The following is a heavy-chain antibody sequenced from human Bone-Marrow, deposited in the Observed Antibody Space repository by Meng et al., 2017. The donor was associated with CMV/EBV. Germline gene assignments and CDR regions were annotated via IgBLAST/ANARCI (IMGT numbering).Heavy chain of an antibody. D-gene: IGHD2-2*01. J-gene: IGHJ1*01. CDR1: GYTFTSYD. CDR2: IIPILGIA. Sequence: SVKVSCKASGYTFTSYDISWVRQAPGQGLEWMGRIIPILGIANYAQKFQGRVTITADKSTSTAYMELSSLRSEDTAVYYCASSCSSTSCYLVLFQHWGQGTLVTVSS. V-gene: IGHV1-69*04. CDR3: ASSCSSTSCYLVLFQH.